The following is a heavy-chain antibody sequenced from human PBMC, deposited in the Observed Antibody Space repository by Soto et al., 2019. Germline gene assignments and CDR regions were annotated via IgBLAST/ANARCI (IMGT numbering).Heavy chain of an antibody. CDR2: ISSNSASV. D-gene: IGHD2-2*01. J-gene: IGHJ5*02. V-gene: IGHV3-9*03. CDR3: AKGQRYFSRASCYFFPHVDDP. Sequence: EVQLVESGGGLVQPGRSLRLSCAASGFTFDDHAMHWVRQGPGKGLEWVSGISSNSASVGYADSVQGRFTISRDNAQNSLYLQMNSLRPEDMSWYYCAKGQRYFSRASCYFFPHVDDPWGQGTLVTVSS. CDR1: GFTFDDHA.